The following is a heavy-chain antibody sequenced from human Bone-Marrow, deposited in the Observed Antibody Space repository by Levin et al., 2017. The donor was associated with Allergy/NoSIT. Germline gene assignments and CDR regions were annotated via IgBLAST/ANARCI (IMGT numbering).Heavy chain of an antibody. CDR2: INHSGST. D-gene: IGHD3-10*01. CDR1: GGSFSGYY. J-gene: IGHJ5*02. Sequence: GSLRLSCAVYGGSFSGYYWSWIRQPPGKGLEWIGEINHSGSTNYNPSLKSRVTISVDTSKNQFSLKLSSVTAADTAVYYCARAGLLWFGPNWFDPWGQGTLVTVSS. CDR3: ARAGLLWFGPNWFDP. V-gene: IGHV4-34*01.